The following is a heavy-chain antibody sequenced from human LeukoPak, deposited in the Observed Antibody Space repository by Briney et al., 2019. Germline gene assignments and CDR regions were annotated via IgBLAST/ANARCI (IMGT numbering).Heavy chain of an antibody. CDR2: INTDGRVT. J-gene: IGHJ4*02. Sequence: GGSLRLSCVASGFTFTTYWMHWVRQVPGKGLVWVARINTDGRVTTYAGSVKGRFTVSRDNAENTLYLQMNNLRPEDTAVYYCIRETHVGLHLEYWGQGTLATVSA. V-gene: IGHV3-74*01. CDR1: GFTFTTYW. CDR3: IRETHVGLHLEY. D-gene: IGHD3-10*02.